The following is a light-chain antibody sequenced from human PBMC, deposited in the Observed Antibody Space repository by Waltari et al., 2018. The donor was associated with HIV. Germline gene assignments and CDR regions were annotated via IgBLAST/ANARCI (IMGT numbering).Light chain of an antibody. CDR2: LGS. Sequence: DIVMTQSPVSLSVTPGEPASISCRSSQSLLHSNGENFIYWILQKPGQSPQFLIYLGSRASGVPDRFSGSESGTDFTLKISRVEAEDVGLYYCMQALQTPVTFGQGTRLEIK. CDR3: MQALQTPVT. CDR1: QSLLHSNGENF. J-gene: IGKJ5*01. V-gene: IGKV2-28*01.